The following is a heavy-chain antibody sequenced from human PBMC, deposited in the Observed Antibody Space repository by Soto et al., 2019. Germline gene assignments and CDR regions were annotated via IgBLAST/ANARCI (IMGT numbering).Heavy chain of an antibody. CDR1: GFTFSSSF. J-gene: IGHJ4*02. CDR3: ARYFRGSGRYFFDY. V-gene: IGHV3-7*03. Sequence: GGSLRLSCVASGFTFSSSFMGWVRQAPGKGLEWVANINQDGGGTYYVDSVQGRFTISRDNAKDSLYLQMNSLRGEDTAVYYCARYFRGSGRYFFDYWGQGTLVTVSS. CDR2: INQDGGGT. D-gene: IGHD6-19*01.